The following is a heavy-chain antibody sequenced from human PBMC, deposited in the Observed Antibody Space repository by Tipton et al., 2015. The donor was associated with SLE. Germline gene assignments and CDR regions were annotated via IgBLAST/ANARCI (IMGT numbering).Heavy chain of an antibody. V-gene: IGHV4-34*01. J-gene: IGHJ4*02. CDR1: GGSFSGYY. CDR3: ASSGRYSSSWFWFDY. CDR2: TNHSGST. D-gene: IGHD6-13*01. Sequence: TLSLTCAVYGGSFSGYYWSWIRQPPGKGLEWIGETNHSGSTKYNPSLKSRVTISVGTSKNQFSLKLSSVTAADTAVYYCASSGRYSSSWFWFDYWGQGTLVTVSS.